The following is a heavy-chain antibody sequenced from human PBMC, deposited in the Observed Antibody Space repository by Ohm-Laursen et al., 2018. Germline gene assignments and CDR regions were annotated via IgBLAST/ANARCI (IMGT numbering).Heavy chain of an antibody. CDR1: GISLSTSGMR. V-gene: IGHV2-70*04. D-gene: IGHD2-15*01. J-gene: IGHJ5*02. CDR3: ARIRCGYCSGGSCYWFDP. Sequence: TQTLTLTCIVSGISLSTSGMRVNWIRQPPGKALEWLARIDWDEDKWYSTSLMTRLTISKDTSKNQVVLTMTNMDPVDTATYYCARIRCGYCSGGSCYWFDPWGQGTLVTVSS. CDR2: IDWDEDK.